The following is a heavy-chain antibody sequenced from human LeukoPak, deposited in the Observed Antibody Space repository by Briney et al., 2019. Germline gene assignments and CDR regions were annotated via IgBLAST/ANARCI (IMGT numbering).Heavy chain of an antibody. D-gene: IGHD6-13*01. J-gene: IGHJ4*02. V-gene: IGHV4-59*01. CDR2: IYYSGST. CDR1: GGSISSYY. Sequence: SETLSLTCTVSGGSISSYYWSWIRQPPGKGLEWIGYIYYSGSTNYNPSLKSRVTISVDTSKNQFSLKLSSVTAADTAVYYCARLGSSSWYYFEYWGQGTLVIVSS. CDR3: ARLGSSSWYYFEY.